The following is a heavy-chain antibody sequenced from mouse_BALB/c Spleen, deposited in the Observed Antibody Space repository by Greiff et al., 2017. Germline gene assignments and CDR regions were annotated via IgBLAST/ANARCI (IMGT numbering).Heavy chain of an antibody. D-gene: IGHD1-1*01. J-gene: IGHJ1*01. V-gene: IGHV1-54*01. CDR2: INPGSGGT. CDR1: GYAFTNYL. Sequence: QVQLKESGAELVRPGTSVKVSCKASGYAFTNYLIEWVKQRPGQGLEWIGVINPGSGGTNYNEKFKGKATLTADKSSSTAYMQLSSLTSDDSAVYFCARAYYYGSSYDGYFDVWGAGTTVTVSS. CDR3: ARAYYYGSSYDGYFDV.